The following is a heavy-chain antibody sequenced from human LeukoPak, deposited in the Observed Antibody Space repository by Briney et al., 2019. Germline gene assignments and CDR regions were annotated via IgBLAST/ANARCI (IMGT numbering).Heavy chain of an antibody. V-gene: IGHV1-46*01. CDR3: AREGGNLDAFDI. D-gene: IGHD4-23*01. CDR1: GYTFTRYY. CDR2: INPSGGST. Sequence: GASVKVSCKASGYTFTRYYMHWVRQAPGQGLEWMGIINPSGGSTSYAQKFQGRVTMTRDMSTSTVYMELSSLRSEDTAVYYCAREGGNLDAFDIWGQGTMVTVSS. J-gene: IGHJ3*02.